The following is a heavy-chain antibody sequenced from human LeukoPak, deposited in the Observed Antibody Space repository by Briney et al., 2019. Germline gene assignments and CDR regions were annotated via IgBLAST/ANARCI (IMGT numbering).Heavy chain of an antibody. Sequence: SETLSHTCTVSGGSISSSSYYWGWIRQPPGKGLEWIGSIYYSGSTYYNPSLKSRVTISVDTSKNQFSLKLSSVTAADTAVYYCARGGNTAMVRFFDYWGQGTLVTVSS. CDR3: ARGGNTAMVRFFDY. CDR1: GGSISSSSYY. D-gene: IGHD5-18*01. J-gene: IGHJ4*02. CDR2: IYYSGST. V-gene: IGHV4-39*07.